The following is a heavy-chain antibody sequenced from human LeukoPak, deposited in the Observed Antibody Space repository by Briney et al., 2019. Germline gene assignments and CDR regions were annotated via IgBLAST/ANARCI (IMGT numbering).Heavy chain of an antibody. D-gene: IGHD1-26*01. Sequence: EASVKVSCKASGYTFTGYYIHWVRQAPGQGLEWMGWINPNSGGTNYAQKLQGRVTMTRDTSISTAYMELSRLRSDDTAVYYCARDMVVGAILPEFDYWGQGTLVTVSS. CDR1: GYTFTGYY. CDR2: INPNSGGT. CDR3: ARDMVVGAILPEFDY. V-gene: IGHV1-2*02. J-gene: IGHJ4*02.